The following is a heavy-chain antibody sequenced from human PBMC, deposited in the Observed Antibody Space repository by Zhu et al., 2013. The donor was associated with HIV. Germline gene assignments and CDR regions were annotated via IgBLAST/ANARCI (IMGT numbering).Heavy chain of an antibody. CDR3: ARASRRGYDILTGYYDSGGFXY. CDR2: IYHSGST. Sequence: QVQLQESGSGLVKPSQTLSLTCAVSGGSISSGGYSWSWIRQPPGKGLEWIGYIYHSGSTYYNPSLKSRVTISVDRSKNQFSLKLSSVTAADTAVYYCARASRRGYDILTGYYDSGGFXYWGQGTLVTVSS. V-gene: IGHV4-30-2*01. J-gene: IGHJ4*02. D-gene: IGHD3-9*01. CDR1: GGSISSGGYS.